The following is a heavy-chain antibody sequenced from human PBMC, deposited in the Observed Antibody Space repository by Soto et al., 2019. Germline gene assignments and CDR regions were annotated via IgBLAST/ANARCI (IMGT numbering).Heavy chain of an antibody. Sequence: PGGSLRLSCAASGFTFSSYAMHWVRQAPGKRLEWVTVISYDGSKEYYADSVKGRFTISRDNSKNTLYLQMSSLRVEDTALYFCVRVEIPIVPVFDSWGQGTLVTVSS. D-gene: IGHD1-26*01. V-gene: IGHV3-30-3*01. CDR2: ISYDGSKE. CDR3: VRVEIPIVPVFDS. CDR1: GFTFSSYA. J-gene: IGHJ4*02.